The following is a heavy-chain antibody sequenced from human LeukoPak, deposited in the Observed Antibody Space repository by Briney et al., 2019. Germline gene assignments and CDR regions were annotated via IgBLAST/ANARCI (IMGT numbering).Heavy chain of an antibody. CDR2: ITGESSYK. D-gene: IGHD2-2*01. CDR3: ARDLGFVVVPAAKADY. CDR1: GFTFSTYG. V-gene: IGHV3-21*01. Sequence: GGSLRLSCATSGFTFSTYGMSWVRQAPGKGLEWVSSITGESSYKYYAGSVKGRFTISRDNAKNSLYLEMNSLRAEDTAVYYCARDLGFVVVPAAKADYWGQGTLVTVSS. J-gene: IGHJ4*02.